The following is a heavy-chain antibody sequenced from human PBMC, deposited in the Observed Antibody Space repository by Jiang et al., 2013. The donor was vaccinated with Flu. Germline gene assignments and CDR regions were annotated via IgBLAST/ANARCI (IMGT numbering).Heavy chain of an antibody. CDR1: NYSINNGYY. CDR2: IYHSGST. Sequence: GLVKPSETLSLTCTVSNYSINNGYYWGWNRQPPGKGLEWIGSIYHSGSTYYNPSLKSRVTISVDTSKNQFSLKLSSVTASDTAVYYCARVGYDFWGTYAGRGTFDLWGRGTLVTVSS. J-gene: IGHJ2*01. D-gene: IGHD3-3*01. V-gene: IGHV4-38-2*02. CDR3: ARVGYDFWGTYAGRGTFDL.